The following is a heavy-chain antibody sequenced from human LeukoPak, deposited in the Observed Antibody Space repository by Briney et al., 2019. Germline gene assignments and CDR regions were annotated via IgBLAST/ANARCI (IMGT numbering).Heavy chain of an antibody. Sequence: HPGRSLRLSCAASGFTFSSYAMHWVRQAPGKGLEWVAVISYDGSNKYYADSVKGRFTISRDNSKNTLYLQMNSLRAEDTAVYYCAKTITMVRGASRYYYYGMDVWGQGTTVSISS. J-gene: IGHJ6*02. D-gene: IGHD3-10*01. CDR3: AKTITMVRGASRYYYYGMDV. CDR2: ISYDGSNK. V-gene: IGHV3-30*18. CDR1: GFTFSSYA.